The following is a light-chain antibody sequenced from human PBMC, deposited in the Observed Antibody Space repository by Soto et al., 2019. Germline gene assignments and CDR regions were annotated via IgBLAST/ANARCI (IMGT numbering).Light chain of an antibody. CDR1: QSISSW. Sequence: DIQMTQSPSTLSASVGDRVTITCRASQSISSWLAWYQQRPGKAPKLLIYDASSLQSGVPSRFSGSGSGTEFTLTISSLLPDDFATYYCQEYNSYTFGQGTYLAI. V-gene: IGKV1-5*01. J-gene: IGKJ2*01. CDR3: QEYNSYT. CDR2: DAS.